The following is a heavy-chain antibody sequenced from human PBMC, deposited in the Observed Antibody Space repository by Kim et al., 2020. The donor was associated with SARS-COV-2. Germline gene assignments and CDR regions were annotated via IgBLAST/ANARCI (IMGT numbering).Heavy chain of an antibody. D-gene: IGHD2-21*01. Sequence: GGSLRLSCAASGFTFSDSYMNWIRQAPGKGLEWVSFISPSGDTIFYSDSVKGRFTISRDNAKNSLYLQMNSLRVEDTAIYYCARAGHGCSAFVVWGQGTL. J-gene: IGHJ4*02. CDR2: ISPSGDTI. CDR3: ARAGHGCSAFVV. CDR1: GFTFSDSY. V-gene: IGHV3-11*01.